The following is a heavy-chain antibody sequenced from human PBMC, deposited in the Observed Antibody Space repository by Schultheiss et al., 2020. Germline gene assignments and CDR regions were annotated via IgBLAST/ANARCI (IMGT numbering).Heavy chain of an antibody. D-gene: IGHD4-17*01. Sequence: SETLSLTCAVYGGSFSGYYWSWIRQPPGKGLEWIGEINHSGSTNYNPSLKSRVTISVDTSKNQFSLKLSSVTAADTAVYYCAREPDYGDYKWTFDYWGQGTLVTVSS. V-gene: IGHV4-34*01. CDR3: AREPDYGDYKWTFDY. J-gene: IGHJ4*02. CDR1: GGSFSGYY. CDR2: INHSGST.